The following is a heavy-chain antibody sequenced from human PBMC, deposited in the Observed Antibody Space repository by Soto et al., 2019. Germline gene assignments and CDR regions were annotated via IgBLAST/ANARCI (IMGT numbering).Heavy chain of an antibody. Sequence: SETLSLTCTVSGGSLNNYYCSWIRQAAGKGLEWIGRIYSSGTTNYNPSLKSRVTMSVDMSKSQFSLTLRSVTAADTAAYYCVRDIGGSGWFAPWGQGTLVTVSS. D-gene: IGHD2-15*01. J-gene: IGHJ5*02. CDR1: GGSLNNYY. CDR2: IYSSGTT. V-gene: IGHV4-4*07. CDR3: VRDIGGSGWFAP.